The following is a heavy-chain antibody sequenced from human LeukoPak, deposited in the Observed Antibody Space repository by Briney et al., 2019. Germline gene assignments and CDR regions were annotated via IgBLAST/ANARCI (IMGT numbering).Heavy chain of an antibody. CDR1: GYTFTSYG. CDR3: ARTYYYSDFDY. Sequence: ASVKVSCKASGYTFTSYGISWARQAPGQGLEWMGWISAYNGNTNSAQKLQGRVTMTKDTSTSTAYMELRSLRSDDTAVYYCARTYYYSDFDYWGQGTLVTVSS. D-gene: IGHD3-10*01. CDR2: ISAYNGNT. V-gene: IGHV1-18*01. J-gene: IGHJ4*02.